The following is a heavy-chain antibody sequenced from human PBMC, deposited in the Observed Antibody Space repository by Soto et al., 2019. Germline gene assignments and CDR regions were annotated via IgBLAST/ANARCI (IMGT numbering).Heavy chain of an antibody. CDR3: ARDWYYDM. J-gene: IGHJ3*02. Sequence: EVQLVESGGGLVQPGGSLRLSCAASGFTFSSYWMHWVRQPPGKGLMWVSRINSDGTSTTYADSAKGRFTNSRDNAKNTLYLQMNSLRAEDTALYYCARDWYYDMWGQGTMVTVSS. V-gene: IGHV3-74*01. CDR2: INSDGTST. CDR1: GFTFSSYW. D-gene: IGHD2-8*01.